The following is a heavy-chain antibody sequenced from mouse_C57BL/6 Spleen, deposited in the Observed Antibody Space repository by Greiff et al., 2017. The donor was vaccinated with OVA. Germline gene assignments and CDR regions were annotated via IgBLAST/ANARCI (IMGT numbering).Heavy chain of an antibody. J-gene: IGHJ2*01. D-gene: IGHD2-4*01. CDR2: IYPGSGST. V-gene: IGHV1-55*01. Sequence: VKLQEPGAELVKPGASVKMSCKASGYTFTSYWITGVKQRPGQGLEWIGDIYPGSGSTNYNEKFKSKATLTVDTSSSTAYMQLSSLTSEDSAVYYCAREGKYDYDGGFDYWGQGTTLTVSS. CDR1: GYTFTSYW. CDR3: AREGKYDYDGGFDY.